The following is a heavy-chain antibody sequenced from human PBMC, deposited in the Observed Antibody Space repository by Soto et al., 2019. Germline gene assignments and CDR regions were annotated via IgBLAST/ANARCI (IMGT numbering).Heavy chain of an antibody. D-gene: IGHD3-10*01. CDR1: GYTFTSYD. V-gene: IGHV1-8*01. CDR2: MNPNSGNT. Sequence: QVQLVQSGAEVKKPGASVKVSCKASGYTFTSYDINWVRQATGQGLEWMGWMNPNSGNTGYAQKFQGRVTMTRNTSIGTAYMELSSLRSEDTAVYYCARGGSGGGLRFGRTYYMDVWGKGTTVTVSS. J-gene: IGHJ6*03. CDR3: ARGGSGGGLRFGRTYYMDV.